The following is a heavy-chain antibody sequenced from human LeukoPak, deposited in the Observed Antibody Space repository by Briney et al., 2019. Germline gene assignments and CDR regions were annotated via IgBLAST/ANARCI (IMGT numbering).Heavy chain of an antibody. CDR1: GFTFNIYG. J-gene: IGHJ4*02. CDR3: AKDATPGNSIWDHFDS. D-gene: IGHD1-7*01. V-gene: IGHV3-23*01. Sequence: GGSLRLSCAASGFTFNIYGMSWVRQAPGKGLEWASSVGGGNDIHYADSVKGRFTGSRDDAKNTVYLQMNSLRAEDTAIYFCAKDATPGNSIWDHFDSWGQGTLVTVSS. CDR2: VGGGNDI.